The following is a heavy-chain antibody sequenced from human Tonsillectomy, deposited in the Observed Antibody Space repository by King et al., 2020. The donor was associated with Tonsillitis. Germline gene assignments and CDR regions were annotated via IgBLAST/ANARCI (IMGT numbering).Heavy chain of an antibody. CDR3: ARDFEKGVSSGSFNWYFDL. V-gene: IGHV4-59*01. Sequence: QLQESGPGLVKPSETLSLTCTVSGGSISSYYWSWIRQPPGKGLEWIGYIYYNGNTNYNPSLKSRVTISVDTSKNQFSLKLSSVTAADTAVYYCARDFEKGVSSGSFNWYFDLWGRGTLVTVSS. CDR2: IYYNGNT. D-gene: IGHD6-25*01. J-gene: IGHJ2*01. CDR1: GGSISSYY.